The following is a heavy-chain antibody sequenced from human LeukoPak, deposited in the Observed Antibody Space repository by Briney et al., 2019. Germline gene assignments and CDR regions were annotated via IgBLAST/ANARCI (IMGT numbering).Heavy chain of an antibody. V-gene: IGHV4-59*01. Sequence: KPSETLSLTCTVSGGSISSYYWSWIRQPPGKGLEWIGYIYYSGSTNYNPSLKSRVTISVDTSKNQFSLKLSSVTAADTAVYYCARATYDSSGYYYWYFDYWGQGTLVTVSS. CDR1: GGSISSYY. CDR2: IYYSGST. CDR3: ARATYDSSGYYYWYFDY. J-gene: IGHJ4*02. D-gene: IGHD3-22*01.